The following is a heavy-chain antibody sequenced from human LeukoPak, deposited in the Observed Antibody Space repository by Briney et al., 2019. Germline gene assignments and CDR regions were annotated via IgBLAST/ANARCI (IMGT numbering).Heavy chain of an antibody. Sequence: GGSLRLSCAASGFTFSSYAMSWVRLAPGKGLEWVSAISGSGGSTYYADSVKGRFTISRDNSKNTLYLQMNSLRAEDTAVYYCCSSSRTFDYYYYGMDVWGQGTTVTVSS. J-gene: IGHJ6*02. V-gene: IGHV3-23*01. CDR1: GFTFSSYA. CDR3: CSSSRTFDYYYYGMDV. D-gene: IGHD6-13*01. CDR2: ISGSGGST.